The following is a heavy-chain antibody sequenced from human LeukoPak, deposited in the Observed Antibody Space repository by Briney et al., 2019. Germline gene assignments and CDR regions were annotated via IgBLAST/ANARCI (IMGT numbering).Heavy chain of an antibody. CDR3: ARDQPPAATRTPMDV. CDR1: GYSISSGYY. Sequence: PSETLSLTCTVSGYSISSGYYWGWIRQPPGKGLEWIGRIYTSGSTNYNPSLKSRVTMSVDTSKNQFSLKLSSVTAADTAVYYCARDQPPAATRTPMDVWGKGTTVTVSS. D-gene: IGHD2-2*01. CDR2: IYTSGST. V-gene: IGHV4-38-2*02. J-gene: IGHJ6*04.